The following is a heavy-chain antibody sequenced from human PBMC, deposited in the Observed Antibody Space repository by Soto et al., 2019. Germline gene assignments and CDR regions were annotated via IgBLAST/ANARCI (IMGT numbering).Heavy chain of an antibody. Sequence: EVQLVQSGAEVKKPGESLRISCKGSGYSFTSYWISWVRQMPGKGLEWMGRIDPSDSYTNYSPSFQGHVTISADKSISTAYLQWSSLKASDTAMYYCARLGDSSSWDTVYFDYWGQGTLVTVSS. V-gene: IGHV5-10-1*01. CDR2: IDPSDSYT. CDR3: ARLGDSSSWDTVYFDY. J-gene: IGHJ4*02. D-gene: IGHD6-13*01. CDR1: GYSFTSYW.